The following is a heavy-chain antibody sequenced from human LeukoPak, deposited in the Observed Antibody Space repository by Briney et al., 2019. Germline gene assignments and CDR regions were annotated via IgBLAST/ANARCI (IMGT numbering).Heavy chain of an antibody. CDR2: ISGSGGST. Sequence: LSGGSLRLSCAASGFTFSSYAMSWVRQAPGKGLEWVSAISGSGGSTYYADSVKGRFTISRDNSKNTLYLQMNSLRAEDTAVYYCAKDLGYCSGGSCYRIDWYFDLWGRGTLVTVSS. J-gene: IGHJ2*01. V-gene: IGHV3-23*01. D-gene: IGHD2-15*01. CDR3: AKDLGYCSGGSCYRIDWYFDL. CDR1: GFTFSSYA.